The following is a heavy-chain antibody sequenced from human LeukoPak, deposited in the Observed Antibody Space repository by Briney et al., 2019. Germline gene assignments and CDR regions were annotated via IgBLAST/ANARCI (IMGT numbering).Heavy chain of an antibody. J-gene: IGHJ3*02. V-gene: IGHV1-18*01. CDR3: AREDSRIYAFDI. CDR2: ISAYNGNT. Sequence: ASVKVSCKASGYTFTSYGISWVRQAPGQGLEWMGWISAYNGNTNYAQKLQGRVTMTTDTSTSTACMELRSLRSDDTAVYYCAREDSRIYAFDIWGQGTMVTVSS. D-gene: IGHD6-13*01. CDR1: GYTFTSYG.